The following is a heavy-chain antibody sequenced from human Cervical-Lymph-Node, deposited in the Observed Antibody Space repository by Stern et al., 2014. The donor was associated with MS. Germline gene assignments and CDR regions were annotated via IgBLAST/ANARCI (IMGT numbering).Heavy chain of an antibody. Sequence: EVHLVESGGGLVQPGGSLRLSCAASGFTFSSYWMNWVRQAPAKGLEWVATIQVDGSATYYVDSVKGRFTISRENASHSHYVPKNSLRAEDTAVYYCARGSDTWGQGTLVTVSS. CDR2: IQVDGSAT. J-gene: IGHJ5*02. CDR3: ARGSDT. CDR1: GFTFSSYW. D-gene: IGHD2-15*01. V-gene: IGHV3-7*01.